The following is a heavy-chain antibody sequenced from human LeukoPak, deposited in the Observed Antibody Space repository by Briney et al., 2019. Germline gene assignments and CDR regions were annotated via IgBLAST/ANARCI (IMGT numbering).Heavy chain of an antibody. D-gene: IGHD6-13*01. CDR3: ARGGSSWHYGYYFDY. Sequence: PSETLSLTCTVSGGSISSYYWSWIRQPAGKGLEWIGRIYTSGSTNYNPSLKSRVTMSVDTSKNQFSLKLSSVTAADTAVYYCARGGSSWHYGYYFDYWGQGTLVTVSS. J-gene: IGHJ4*02. CDR1: GGSISSYY. CDR2: IYTSGST. V-gene: IGHV4-4*07.